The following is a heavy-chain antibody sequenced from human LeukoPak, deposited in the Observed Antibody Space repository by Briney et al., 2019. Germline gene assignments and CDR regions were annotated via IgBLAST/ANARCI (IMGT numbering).Heavy chain of an antibody. V-gene: IGHV2-5*02. Sequence: ASGPTLVNPTQTLTLTCTFSVFSLSTHEVAVGWIREPPGKALEWLALIYGDDDKRYSPDLKSSLTITKDTSKNQVVLTMANMDPVDTGTYYCAYRKSSSWFFWGQVTLVTVSS. CDR3: AYRKSSSWFF. J-gene: IGHJ4*02. D-gene: IGHD6-13*01. CDR1: VFSLSTHEVA. CDR2: IYGDDDK.